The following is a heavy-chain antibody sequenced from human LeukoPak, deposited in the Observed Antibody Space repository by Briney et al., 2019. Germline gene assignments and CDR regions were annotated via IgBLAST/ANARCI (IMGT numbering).Heavy chain of an antibody. D-gene: IGHD1-26*01. Sequence: GGSFRRSSAASGFTFSSYARMWVRQGQGHGLEWISDISGSGGTTNYADTVKGRFTISRDNSKNTLYLQMNSLRAEDTALYYCAKECFRGSYQTWDYWGQGTLVTVSS. J-gene: IGHJ4*02. CDR2: ISGSGGTT. CDR1: GFTFSSYA. V-gene: IGHV3-23*01. CDR3: AKECFRGSYQTWDY.